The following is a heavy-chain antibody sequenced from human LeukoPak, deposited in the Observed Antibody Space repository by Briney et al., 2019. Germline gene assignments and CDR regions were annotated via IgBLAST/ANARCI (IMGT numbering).Heavy chain of an antibody. CDR3: ARNGLRDYGEATTIDY. J-gene: IGHJ4*02. V-gene: IGHV4-39*01. D-gene: IGHD4-17*01. CDR1: GGSISSSSYY. CDR2: IYYSGST. Sequence: SETLSLTCTVSGGSISSSSYYWGWIRQPPGKGLEWIGSIYYSGSTYYNPSLKSRVTISVDTSKNQFSLKLSSVTAADTAVYYCARNGLRDYGEATTIDYWGQGTLVTVSS.